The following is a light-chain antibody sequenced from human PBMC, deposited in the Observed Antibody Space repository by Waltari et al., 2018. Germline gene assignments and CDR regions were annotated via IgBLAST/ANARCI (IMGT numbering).Light chain of an antibody. CDR3: CSYAGSSTYVL. V-gene: IGLV2-23*01. J-gene: IGLJ2*01. Sequence: QSALTRPASVSGSLGQPITLSCTGANRDVWPYHLVSWYPQHPGKAPKLMIYEGSKRPSGVSNRFSGSQSGNTASLTISGLQAEDDGDYYCCSYAGSSTYVLFGGGTKLTVL. CDR1: NRDVWPYHL. CDR2: EGS.